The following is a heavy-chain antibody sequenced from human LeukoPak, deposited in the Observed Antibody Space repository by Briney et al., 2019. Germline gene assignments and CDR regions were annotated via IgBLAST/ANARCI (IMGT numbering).Heavy chain of an antibody. J-gene: IGHJ4*02. CDR1: GFTFSSNYW. Sequence: GGSLRLSCAASGFTFSSNYWVHWVRQAPGKGLEWVANIKLDGSEEYYVDSVKGRFTISRDNTKNSLFLQMNSLKTEDTAVYYCTRVLPLAALGPEVYFDYWGQGTLVTVSS. D-gene: IGHD3-16*01. CDR2: IKLDGSEE. CDR3: TRVLPLAALGPEVYFDY. V-gene: IGHV3-7*03.